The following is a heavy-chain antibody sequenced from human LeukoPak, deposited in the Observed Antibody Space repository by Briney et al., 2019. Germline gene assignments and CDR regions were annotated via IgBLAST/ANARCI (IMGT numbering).Heavy chain of an antibody. CDR1: GLTFSGSA. V-gene: IGHV3-73*01. CDR2: IRSKGNRYAP. Sequence: GGSLRLSCAASGLTFSGSAMHWVRQASGKGLEWVGRIRSKGNRYAPAYAAWVKGRFTIPRDESKITAYLKMNTVKTEHTPVLDCTAYGALSYYFMYVWGKGTTVTVSS. D-gene: IGHD3-16*01. J-gene: IGHJ6*03. CDR3: TAYGALSYYFMYV.